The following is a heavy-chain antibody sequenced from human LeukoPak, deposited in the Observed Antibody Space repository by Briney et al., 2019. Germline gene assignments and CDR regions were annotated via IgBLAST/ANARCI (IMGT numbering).Heavy chain of an antibody. J-gene: IGHJ4*02. V-gene: IGHV4-34*01. CDR1: GGSFSGYY. CDR2: INHSGST. CDR3: ARSAQTMVRGVIMYFDY. D-gene: IGHD3-10*01. Sequence: SETLSLTCAVYGGSFSGYYWSWIRQPPGKGLEWIGEINHSGSTNYNPSLKSRVTISVDTSKNQFSLKLSSVTAADTAVYYCARSAQTMVRGVIMYFDYWGQGTLITVSS.